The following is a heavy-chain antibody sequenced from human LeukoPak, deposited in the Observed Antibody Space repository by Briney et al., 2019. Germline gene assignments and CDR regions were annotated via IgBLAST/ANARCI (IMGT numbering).Heavy chain of an antibody. Sequence: ASAKVSCKASGYTFTSYAMNWVRQAPGQGLEWMGWINTNTGNPTYAQGFTGRFVFSLDTSVSTAYLQISSLKAEDTAVYYCAREPSGYYYHAFDIWGQGTMVTVSS. CDR1: GYTFTSYA. D-gene: IGHD3-22*01. V-gene: IGHV7-4-1*02. J-gene: IGHJ3*02. CDR2: INTNTGNP. CDR3: AREPSGYYYHAFDI.